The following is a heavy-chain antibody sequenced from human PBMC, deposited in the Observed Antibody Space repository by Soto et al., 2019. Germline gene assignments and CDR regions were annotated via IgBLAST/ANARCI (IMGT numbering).Heavy chain of an antibody. Sequence: PSETLSLTCNVPGGSTSGYYWTWIRQSPGKGLEWIGYIHSSGTTTYNPSLKSRVTISIDTSKNQVYLRVTSVTAADTAIYYCARHKKWAEQGWFDPWGQGTQVTVSS. V-gene: IGHV4-59*01. D-gene: IGHD1-26*01. CDR1: GGSTSGYY. J-gene: IGHJ5*02. CDR2: IHSSGTT. CDR3: ARHKKWAEQGWFDP.